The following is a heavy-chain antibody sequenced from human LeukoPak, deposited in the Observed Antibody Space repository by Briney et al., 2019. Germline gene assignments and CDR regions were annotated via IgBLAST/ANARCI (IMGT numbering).Heavy chain of an antibody. V-gene: IGHV3-7*01. J-gene: IGHJ4*02. CDR1: GFTFGGYS. D-gene: IGHD6-13*01. Sequence: PGGPLRLSCAASGFTFGGYSMTWVRQAPGKGLEWVANINLDGSDTFYVGFVKGRFTISRDNADNSLYLQMNSLRAEDTAVYYCGRVIAGAIDYWGQGTLVTVSS. CDR3: GRVIAGAIDY. CDR2: INLDGSDT.